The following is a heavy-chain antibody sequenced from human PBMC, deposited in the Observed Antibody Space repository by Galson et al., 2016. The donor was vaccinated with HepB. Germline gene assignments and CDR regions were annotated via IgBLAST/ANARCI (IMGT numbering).Heavy chain of an antibody. Sequence: SLRLSCAASGFTFSNYWMYWVRQAPGKGLVWVSRIKTDGSITCHADSVKGRFTISRANGKKTMYLQMNSLRAEDTALYYCARGRRGAISDFFDSWGQGTLVTGSS. J-gene: IGHJ4*02. CDR3: ARGRRGAISDFFDS. CDR1: GFTFSNYW. CDR2: IKTDGSIT. V-gene: IGHV3-74*01. D-gene: IGHD3-10*01.